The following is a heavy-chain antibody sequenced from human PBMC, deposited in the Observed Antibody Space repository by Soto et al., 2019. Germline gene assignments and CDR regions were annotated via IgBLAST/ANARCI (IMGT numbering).Heavy chain of an antibody. V-gene: IGHV3-23*01. CDR3: AKRAAGTSFDY. CDR2: ISGSGGST. J-gene: IGHJ4*01. D-gene: IGHD6-13*01. CDR1: GFTFSSYA. Sequence: EVQLLESGGGLVQPGGSLRLSCAASGFTFSSYAMSWVRQAPGKGLEWVSVISGSGGSTYYADSVKGRFTISRDNSKNTMYLQLNSLRAEDTAVYYSAKRAAGTSFDYWGHGTLVTVSS.